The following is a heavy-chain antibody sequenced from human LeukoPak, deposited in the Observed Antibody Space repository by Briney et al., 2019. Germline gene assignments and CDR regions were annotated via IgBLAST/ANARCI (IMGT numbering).Heavy chain of an antibody. D-gene: IGHD4-17*01. CDR2: ISNNGGYT. Sequence: GGSLRLSCAASGFTFSSSAMSWVRQAPGKGLEWVSAISNNGGYTYYADSVQGRFTISRDNSKSTLCLQMNSLRAEDTAVYYCATGVFYGDSPYFDYWGQGTLVTVSS. V-gene: IGHV3-23*01. J-gene: IGHJ4*02. CDR3: ATGVFYGDSPYFDY. CDR1: GFTFSSSA.